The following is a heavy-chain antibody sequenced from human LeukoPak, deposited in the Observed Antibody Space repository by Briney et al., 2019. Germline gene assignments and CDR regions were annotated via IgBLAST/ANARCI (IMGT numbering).Heavy chain of an antibody. Sequence: PSETLSLTCAVYGGSFSGYCWSWIRQPPGKGLEWIGEINHSGSTNYNPSLKSRVTISVDTSKNQFSLKLSSVTAADTAVYYCARLLKFRYFDWLPDAFDIWGQGTMVTVSS. CDR3: ARLLKFRYFDWLPDAFDI. V-gene: IGHV4-34*01. J-gene: IGHJ3*02. D-gene: IGHD3-9*01. CDR2: INHSGST. CDR1: GGSFSGYC.